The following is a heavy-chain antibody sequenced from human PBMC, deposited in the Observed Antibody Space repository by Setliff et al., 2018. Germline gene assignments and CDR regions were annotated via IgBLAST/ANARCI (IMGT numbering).Heavy chain of an antibody. J-gene: IGHJ4*02. CDR1: GGSFSNYY. D-gene: IGHD5-12*01. Sequence: TLSLTCAVYGGSFSNYYWSWIRQPPGKGLEWLGEVSHSGSTNYKPSLKGRVAMSVDTSKRQFSLKMTSVTAADTAMYFCAGTPARGTTWLSPFDYWGQGTLVTVSS. CDR2: VSHSGST. V-gene: IGHV4-34*01. CDR3: AGTPARGTTWLSPFDY.